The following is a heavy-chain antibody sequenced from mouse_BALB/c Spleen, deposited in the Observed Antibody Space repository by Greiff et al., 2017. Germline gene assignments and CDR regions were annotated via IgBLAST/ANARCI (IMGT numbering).Heavy chain of an antibody. CDR1: GYTFTSYW. CDR3: THGNYDLAY. CDR2: IYPGSGST. J-gene: IGHJ3*01. D-gene: IGHD2-1*01. V-gene: IGHV1S22*01. Sequence: LQQPGSELVRPGASVKLSCKAFGYTFTSYWMHWVKQRPGQGLEWIGNIYPGSGSTNYDEKFKSKATLTVDTSSSTAYMQLSSLTSEDSAVYYCTHGNYDLAYWGQGTLVTVSA.